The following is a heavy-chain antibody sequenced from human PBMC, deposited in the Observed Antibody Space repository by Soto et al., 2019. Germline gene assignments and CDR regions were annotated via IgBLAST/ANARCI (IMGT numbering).Heavy chain of an antibody. V-gene: IGHV1-3*01. J-gene: IGHJ6*03. Sequence: QVQLVQSGAEVKKPGASVKVSCKASGYTFTSYAMHWVRQAPGQRLEWMGWINAGNGNTKYSQKFQGRVTITRDITASTAYRGVSSLRTEDTAVYYCAGQYSSRAFYYYYMDVWGKGTTVTVSS. D-gene: IGHD6-13*01. CDR1: GYTFTSYA. CDR3: AGQYSSRAFYYYYMDV. CDR2: INAGNGNT.